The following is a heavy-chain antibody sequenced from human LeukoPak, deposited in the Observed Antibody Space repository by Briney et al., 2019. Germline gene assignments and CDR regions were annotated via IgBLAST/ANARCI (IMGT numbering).Heavy chain of an antibody. CDR2: IYSAGTT. Sequence: GGSLRLSCAASGFTVYKPRYVDWIPKTPIFQHKPESGIYSAGTTYYADSVKGRFTISRDNSKNTVYLQMNSLRAEDTAVYYCARGDDYGGAWYYFDCWGQGTLVTVSS. V-gene: IGHV3-53*01. CDR1: GFTVYKPRY. D-gene: IGHD4-23*01. CDR3: ARGDDYGGAWYYFDC. J-gene: IGHJ4*02.